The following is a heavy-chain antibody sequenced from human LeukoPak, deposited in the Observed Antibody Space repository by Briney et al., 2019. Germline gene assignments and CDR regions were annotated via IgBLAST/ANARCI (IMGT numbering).Heavy chain of an antibody. J-gene: IGHJ4*02. V-gene: IGHV1-2*02. CDR1: GYTFTGYY. D-gene: IGHD6-19*01. Sequence: ASVKVSCKASGYTFTGYYMHWVRQAPGQGLEWMGWINPNSGDTNYAQKFQGRVTMTRDTSISTAYMELSRLRSDDTAVYYCARDLVAVAGTPLWYFDYWGQGTLVTVSS. CDR3: ARDLVAVAGTPLWYFDY. CDR2: INPNSGDT.